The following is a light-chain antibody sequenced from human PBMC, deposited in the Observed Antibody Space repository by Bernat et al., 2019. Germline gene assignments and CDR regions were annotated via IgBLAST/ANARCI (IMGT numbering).Light chain of an antibody. J-gene: IGLJ1*01. Sequence: QAGLTQPPSVSKGLRQTATLTCTGNGNNVGYQGAAWLQQHQGHPPKLLSYRDNNRPSGISERFSASRSGNIASLTISGLQAEDEADYYCSSYTSSSTLLYVFGTGTKVTVL. CDR2: RDN. V-gene: IGLV10-54*04. CDR1: GNNVGYQG. CDR3: SSYTSSSTLLYV.